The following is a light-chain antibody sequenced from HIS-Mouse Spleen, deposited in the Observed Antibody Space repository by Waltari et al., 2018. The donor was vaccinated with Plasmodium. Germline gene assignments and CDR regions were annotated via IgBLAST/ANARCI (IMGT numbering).Light chain of an antibody. CDR2: DAS. CDR1: QDISNY. Sequence: DIQMTQSPSSLSASVGDRVTITCQASQDISNYLNWYQQKPGKAPKLLSYDASNLETGVPSRFSVSGVGTDFTFTISSLQPEDIATYFFQQYDNLPPLFTFGPGTKVDIK. J-gene: IGKJ3*01. V-gene: IGKV1-33*01. CDR3: QQYDNLPPLFT.